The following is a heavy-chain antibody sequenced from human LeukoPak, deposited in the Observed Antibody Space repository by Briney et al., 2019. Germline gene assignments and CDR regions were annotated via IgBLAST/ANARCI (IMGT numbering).Heavy chain of an antibody. D-gene: IGHD6-13*01. CDR1: RFTFSTYS. CDR3: ARDKYYYSSNFPDY. CDR2: ISSSSDYK. V-gene: IGHV3-21*01. J-gene: IGHJ4*02. Sequence: GGSLRLSCVTSRFTFSTYSMIWVRQAPGKGLEWVSSISSSSDYKFYTDSVKGRFTISRDDAKNSLYLQMNSLRAEDTAVYYCARDKYYYSSNFPDYWGQGTLVTVSS.